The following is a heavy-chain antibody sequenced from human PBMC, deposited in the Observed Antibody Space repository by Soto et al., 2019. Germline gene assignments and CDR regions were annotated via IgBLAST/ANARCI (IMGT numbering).Heavy chain of an antibody. D-gene: IGHD3-10*01. V-gene: IGHV4-61*01. Sequence: SETLSLTCAVSGDSVSSDTYYWSWIRQPPGKGLEYIGYIFSTGSANYNPSLKSRVTISADTSKNQFSLRLTSVTAADTAVFYCARGKGLWFGEVNFDYWGQGTLVTVSS. CDR3: ARGKGLWFGEVNFDY. CDR2: IFSTGSA. J-gene: IGHJ4*02. CDR1: GDSVSSDTYY.